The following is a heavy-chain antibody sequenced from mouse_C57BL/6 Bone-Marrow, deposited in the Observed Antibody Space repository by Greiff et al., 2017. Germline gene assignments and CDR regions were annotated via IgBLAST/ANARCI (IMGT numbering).Heavy chain of an antibody. D-gene: IGHD2-4*01. Sequence: EVKLVESGGDLVKPGGSLKLSCAASGFTFSSYGMSWVRQTPDKRLEWVATISSGGSYTYYPYSVKGRFTISRDNAKNTLYLQMSSLKSEDTAMYYCARLYYDYDAAYWGQGTLVTVSA. CDR2: ISSGGSYT. CDR1: GFTFSSYG. V-gene: IGHV5-6*01. CDR3: ARLYYDYDAAY. J-gene: IGHJ3*01.